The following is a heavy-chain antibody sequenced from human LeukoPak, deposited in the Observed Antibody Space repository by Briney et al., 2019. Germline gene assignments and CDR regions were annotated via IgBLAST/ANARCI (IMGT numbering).Heavy chain of an antibody. D-gene: IGHD5-12*01. V-gene: IGHV1-18*01. CDR1: GYTFTSYG. CDR2: ISAYNGNS. J-gene: IGHJ4*02. CDR3: ARDSGYEYYFDY. Sequence: ASVKVSCKASGYTFTSYGISWVRQAPREGLEWMGWISAYNGNSNYAQKLQGRVTMTTDTSTSTAYMELRSLRSDDTAVYYCARDSGYEYYFDYWGQGTLVTVSS.